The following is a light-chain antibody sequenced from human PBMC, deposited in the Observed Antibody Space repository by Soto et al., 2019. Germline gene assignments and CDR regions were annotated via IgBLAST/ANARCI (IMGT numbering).Light chain of an antibody. CDR1: NSDVGGYNY. J-gene: IGLJ2*01. CDR3: SSYTSSSTVV. Sequence: QSALTQPASVSGSPGQSSTISCTGTNSDVGGYNYVSWYQQHRGKAPKVMIYDVSNRPSGVSNRFSGSKSGNTASLTISGLQAEDEADYYCSSYTSSSTVVFGGGTKLTVL. V-gene: IGLV2-14*01. CDR2: DVS.